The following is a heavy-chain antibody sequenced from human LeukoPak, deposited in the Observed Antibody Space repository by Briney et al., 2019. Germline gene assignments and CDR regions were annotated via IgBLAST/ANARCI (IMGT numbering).Heavy chain of an antibody. CDR2: ISGSGGST. Sequence: GGSLRLSCAASGFTLSSYAMSWVRQAPGKGLEWVSAISGSGGSTYYADSVKGRFTISRDNSKNTLYLQMNSLRAEVTAVYYCAKARLQLPYYFDYWGQGTLVTVSS. J-gene: IGHJ4*02. CDR3: AKARLQLPYYFDY. CDR1: GFTLSSYA. D-gene: IGHD2-2*01. V-gene: IGHV3-23*01.